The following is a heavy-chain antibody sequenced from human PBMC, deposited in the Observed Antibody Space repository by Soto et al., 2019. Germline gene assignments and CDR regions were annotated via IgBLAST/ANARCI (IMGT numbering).Heavy chain of an antibody. CDR2: VNSDGTST. D-gene: IGHD2-15*01. V-gene: IGHV3-74*01. J-gene: IGHJ4*02. Sequence: EVQLVESGGDLVQPGGSLRVSCAASGLTFSGYWMHWVRHAPGKGLVWVSRVNSDGTSTAYADSVKGRFTISRDNAKNTLYLQMNSLRAEDTAVYYCARGWTGGYWGQGTLVTVSS. CDR1: GLTFSGYW. CDR3: ARGWTGGY.